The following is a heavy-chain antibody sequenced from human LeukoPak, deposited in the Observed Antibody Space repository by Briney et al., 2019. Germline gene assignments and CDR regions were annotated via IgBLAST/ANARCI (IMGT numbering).Heavy chain of an antibody. D-gene: IGHD2-2*01. CDR3: ARDNQYQLPRKFAFDI. CDR2: ISAYNGNT. Sequence: GAPVKVSCKASGYTFTSYGISWVRQAPGRGLEWMGWISAYNGNTNYAQKLQGRVTMTTDTSTSTAYMELRSLRSDDTAVYYCARDNQYQLPRKFAFDIWGQGTMVTVSS. CDR1: GYTFTSYG. V-gene: IGHV1-18*01. J-gene: IGHJ3*02.